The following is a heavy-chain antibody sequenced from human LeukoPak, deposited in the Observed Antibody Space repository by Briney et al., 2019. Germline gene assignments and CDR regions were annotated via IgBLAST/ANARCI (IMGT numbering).Heavy chain of an antibody. J-gene: IGHJ3*02. Sequence: PSETLSLTCTVSGGSISSYYWSWIRQPPGKGLEWIGYIYYSGSTNYNPSLKSRVTISVDTSKNQFSLKLSAVTAADTAVYYCARDLHYYHSSGSAFDIWGQGTMVTVSS. D-gene: IGHD3-22*01. CDR2: IYYSGST. CDR1: GGSISSYY. CDR3: ARDLHYYHSSGSAFDI. V-gene: IGHV4-59*01.